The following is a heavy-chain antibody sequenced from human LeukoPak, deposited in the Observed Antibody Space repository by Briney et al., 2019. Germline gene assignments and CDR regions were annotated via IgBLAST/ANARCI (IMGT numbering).Heavy chain of an antibody. V-gene: IGHV4-61*02. J-gene: IGHJ6*03. CDR3: ARGNTAMDNYYYYYYMDV. CDR2: IYTSGST. Sequence: PSETLSLTCTVSGASISSGSYYWGWIRQPGGKGLEWIVRIYTSGSTNYNPSLKSRVPISVDTSKNQFSLKLSSVTAADTAVYYCARGNTAMDNYYYYYYMDVWGKGTTVTISS. CDR1: GASISSGSYY. D-gene: IGHD5-18*01.